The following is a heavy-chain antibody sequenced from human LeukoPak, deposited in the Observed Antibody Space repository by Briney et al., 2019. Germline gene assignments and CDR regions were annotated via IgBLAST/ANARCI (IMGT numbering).Heavy chain of an antibody. CDR2: ISYDGSNK. J-gene: IGHJ4*02. V-gene: IGHV3-30-3*01. D-gene: IGHD4-17*01. Sequence: PGRSLRLSCAASGFTFSSYAMHWVRQAPGKGLEWVAVISYDGSNKYYADSVKGRFTISRDNSKNTLYLQMNSLRAEDTAVYYCNGDYYYWGQGSLVTVSS. CDR3: NGDYYY. CDR1: GFTFSSYA.